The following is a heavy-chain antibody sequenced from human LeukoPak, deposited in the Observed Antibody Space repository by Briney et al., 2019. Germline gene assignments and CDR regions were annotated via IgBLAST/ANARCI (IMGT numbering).Heavy chain of an antibody. CDR2: IKQDGSEK. J-gene: IGHJ4*02. Sequence: GGSLRLSCAASGFTFSSYWMSWVRQAPGKGLEWVANIKQDGSEKYYVDSVKGRFTISRDNAKNSLYLQVNSLRAEDTAVYYCAKDRVFELWFEEASPYYFDYWGQGTLVTVSS. CDR3: AKDRVFELWFEEASPYYFDY. V-gene: IGHV3-7*01. D-gene: IGHD3-10*01. CDR1: GFTFSSYW.